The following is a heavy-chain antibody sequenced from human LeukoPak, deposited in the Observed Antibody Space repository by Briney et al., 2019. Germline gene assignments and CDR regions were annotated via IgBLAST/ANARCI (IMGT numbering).Heavy chain of an antibody. Sequence: GGSLRLSCAASGFTFSTYEMNWVRLAPGKGLEWVSFISSSGRTTYYADSVKGRFTISRDNAKNSLYLQMNSLRAKDTAVFYCARGGNIGYNYNAFDVWGQGTMVTVSS. D-gene: IGHD3-22*01. CDR3: ARGGNIGYNYNAFDV. V-gene: IGHV3-48*03. CDR1: GFTFSTYE. CDR2: ISSSGRTT. J-gene: IGHJ3*01.